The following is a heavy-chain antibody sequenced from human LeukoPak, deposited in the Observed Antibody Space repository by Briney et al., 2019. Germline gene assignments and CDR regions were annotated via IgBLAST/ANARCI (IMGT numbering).Heavy chain of an antibody. D-gene: IGHD6-13*01. CDR2: IYPGDSDT. Sequence: PGESLKISCKGSGYSFTSYWIGWVRQMPGKGLEWMGIIYPGDSDTRYSPSFQGQVTISADKSISTAYLQWSSLKASDTDMYYCARRGIAAAGTNWFDPWGQGTLVTVSS. V-gene: IGHV5-51*03. CDR3: ARRGIAAAGTNWFDP. CDR1: GYSFTSYW. J-gene: IGHJ5*02.